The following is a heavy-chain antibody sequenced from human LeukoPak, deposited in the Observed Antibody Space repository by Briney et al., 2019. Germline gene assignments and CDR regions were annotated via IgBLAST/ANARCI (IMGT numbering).Heavy chain of an antibody. D-gene: IGHD2-15*01. Sequence: PSETLSLTCTVSGGSISSYYWSWIRQPPGKGLEWIGYIYYSGSTNYNPSLKSRVTISVDTSKNQFSLKLSSVTAADTAVYYCARDKHRVGAAANYFDYWGQGTLVTVSS. CDR3: ARDKHRVGAAANYFDY. J-gene: IGHJ4*02. CDR2: IYYSGST. CDR1: GGSISSYY. V-gene: IGHV4-59*01.